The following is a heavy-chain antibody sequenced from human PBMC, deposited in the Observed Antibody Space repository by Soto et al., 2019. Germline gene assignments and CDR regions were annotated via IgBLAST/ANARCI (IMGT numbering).Heavy chain of an antibody. CDR3: ARDSSGWSAVVDY. J-gene: IGHJ4*02. V-gene: IGHV3-21*01. CDR2: ISSSSSYI. Sequence: PGGSLRLSCAASGFTFSSYIINWVRQAPGKGLEWVSSISSSSSYIYYADSVKGRFTISRDNAKNSLYLQMNSLRAEDTAVYYCARDSSGWSAVVDYWGQGTLVTVSS. D-gene: IGHD6-19*01. CDR1: GFTFSSYI.